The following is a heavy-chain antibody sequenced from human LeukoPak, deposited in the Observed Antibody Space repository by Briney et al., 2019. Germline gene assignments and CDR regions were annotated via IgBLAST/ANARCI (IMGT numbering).Heavy chain of an antibody. D-gene: IGHD6-13*01. Sequence: SETLSLTCTVSGGSISSSSYYWGWIRQPPGKGLEWIGSIYYSGSTYYNPSLKSRVTISVDTSKNQFSLKLSSVTAADTAVYYCARDFFAAAGTSGYFQHWGQGTLVTVSS. J-gene: IGHJ1*01. CDR1: GGSISSSSYY. CDR2: IYYSGST. V-gene: IGHV4-39*02. CDR3: ARDFFAAAGTSGYFQH.